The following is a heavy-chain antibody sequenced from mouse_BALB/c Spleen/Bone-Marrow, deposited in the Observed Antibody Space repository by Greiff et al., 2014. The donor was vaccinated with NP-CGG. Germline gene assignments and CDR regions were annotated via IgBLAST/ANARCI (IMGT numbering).Heavy chain of an antibody. D-gene: IGHD1-1*01. CDR1: CFKIKDTY. V-gene: IGHV14-3*02. Sequence: QVKGAGSELVEPGGPGKLFCGASCFKIKDTYMHWGEQRAEKGLGWIGRVDPANGDTKYDPKFQGKATITADTSSNTAYLQLSSLTSEDTAVYYCTRPSFYYGSSYWYSDVWGAGTTVTVSS. CDR2: VDPANGDT. J-gene: IGHJ1*01. CDR3: TRPSFYYGSSYWYSDV.